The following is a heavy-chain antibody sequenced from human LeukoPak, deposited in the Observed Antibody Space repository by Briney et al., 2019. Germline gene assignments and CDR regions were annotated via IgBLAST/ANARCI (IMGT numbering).Heavy chain of an antibody. D-gene: IGHD6-19*01. V-gene: IGHV4-59*01. CDR2: IYYSGST. J-gene: IGHJ3*02. Sequence: SETLSLTCTVSGGSISSYYWSWIRQPPGKGLEWIGYIYYSGSTNYNPSLKSRVTISVDTSKNQFSLKLSSVTAADTAVYYCARVITVAGTHDAFDIWGRGTMVTVSS. CDR1: GGSISSYY. CDR3: ARVITVAGTHDAFDI.